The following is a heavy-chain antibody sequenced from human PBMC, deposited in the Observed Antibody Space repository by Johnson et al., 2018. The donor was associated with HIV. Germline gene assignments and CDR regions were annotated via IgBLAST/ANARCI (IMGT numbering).Heavy chain of an antibody. V-gene: IGHV3-30*03. D-gene: IGHD5-12*01. CDR2: ISYDGSNK. J-gene: IGHJ3*02. CDR3: ARAEWNRGLRAFGGAFDI. CDR1: GFTFSSYG. Sequence: QVQLVESGGGVVQPGRSLRLSCAASGFTFSSYGMHWVRQAPGKGLEWVAVISYDGSNKYYADSVKGRFTISRDNSKNTLYLQMNSLRAEDTAVYYCARAEWNRGLRAFGGAFDIWGQGTMLTVSS.